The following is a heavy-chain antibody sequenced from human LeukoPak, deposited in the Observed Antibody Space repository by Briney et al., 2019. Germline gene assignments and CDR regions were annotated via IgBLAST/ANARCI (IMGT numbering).Heavy chain of an antibody. CDR2: INPNSGGT. CDR1: GYTFSGYY. D-gene: IGHD5-24*01. CDR3: ARGGDGYNLFDYFASDY. V-gene: IGHV1-2*02. Sequence: GASVKVSCKASGYTFSGYYIHWVRQAPGQGLEWMGWINPNSGGTKYAQNFQGRVTMTRDTSTSTAYMELRSLRSDDTAVYYCARGGDGYNLFDYFASDYWGQGTLVTVSS. J-gene: IGHJ4*02.